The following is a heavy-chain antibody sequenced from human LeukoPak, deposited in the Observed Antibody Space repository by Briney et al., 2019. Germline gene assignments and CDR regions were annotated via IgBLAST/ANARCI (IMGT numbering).Heavy chain of an antibody. CDR1: GFTFSSYE. D-gene: IGHD6-13*01. Sequence: PGGSLRLSCAASGFTFSSYEMNWVRQAPGKGLEWVSSISSSGSNKYYADSVKGRFTISRDNAKNSLHLQMNSLRAEDTAVYYCANDQPRIAAAGTDDYWGQGTLVTVSS. CDR3: ANDQPRIAAAGTDDY. V-gene: IGHV3-48*03. J-gene: IGHJ4*02. CDR2: ISSSGSNK.